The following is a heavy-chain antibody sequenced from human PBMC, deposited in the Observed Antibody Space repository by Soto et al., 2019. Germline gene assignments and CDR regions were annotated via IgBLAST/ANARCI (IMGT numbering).Heavy chain of an antibody. D-gene: IGHD6-19*01. V-gene: IGHV5-51*01. CDR2: IYPGDSDT. Sequence: GESLKISCKGSGYSFTSYWIGWVRQMPGKGLEWMGIIYPGDSDTRYSPSFQGQVTISADKSISTAYLQWSSLKASDTAMYYCARPPIVSGGWYNGMDVWGQGSTVTGSS. CDR3: ARPPIVSGGWYNGMDV. CDR1: GYSFTSYW. J-gene: IGHJ6*02.